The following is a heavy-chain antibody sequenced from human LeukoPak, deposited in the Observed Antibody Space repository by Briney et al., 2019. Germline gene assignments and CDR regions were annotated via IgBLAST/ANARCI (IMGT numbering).Heavy chain of an antibody. Sequence: SETLSLTCTVSGGSISSYYWSSIRQPPGKGLEWIGYIYYSGSTNYNPSLKSRVTISVDTSKNQFSLKLRAVTAADTAVYYCARVTGYMIEDYFDYWGQGTLVTVSS. CDR2: IYYSGST. V-gene: IGHV4-59*01. D-gene: IGHD3-22*01. CDR3: ARVTGYMIEDYFDY. CDR1: GGSISSYY. J-gene: IGHJ4*02.